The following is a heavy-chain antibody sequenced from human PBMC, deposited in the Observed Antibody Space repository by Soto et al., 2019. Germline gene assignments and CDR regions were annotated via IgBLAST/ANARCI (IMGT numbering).Heavy chain of an antibody. CDR3: ARDSGHVSTYVSDALYV. CDR2: MWYDGRNI. D-gene: IGHD3-10*02. V-gene: IGHV3-33*01. Sequence: QVQLVESGGGVVQPGKSLRLSCSASGFSVSSYGVHWVRQAPGKGLEWVAVMWYDGRNIFYADSVKGRFTISRDNSKNIVYFQMNNLRVEDTASYYCARDSGHVSTYVSDALYVWGQGTMVTVSS. CDR1: GFSVSSYG. J-gene: IGHJ3*01.